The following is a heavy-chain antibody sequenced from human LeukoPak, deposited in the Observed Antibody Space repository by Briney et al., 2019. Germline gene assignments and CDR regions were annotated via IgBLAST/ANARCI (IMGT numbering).Heavy chain of an antibody. V-gene: IGHV1-2*02. CDR3: ARGRQYCSGGSCYFYYNYGMDV. CDR2: INPNSGGT. CDR1: GYTFTGHY. J-gene: IGHJ6*02. D-gene: IGHD2-15*01. Sequence: ASVKVSCKASGYTFTGHYMHWVRQAPGQGLAWMGWINPNSGGTDYAQKFQGRVTMTRDTSISTVNMELRRLRSDDTAVYYCARGRQYCSGGSCYFYYNYGMDVWGQGTTVTVSS.